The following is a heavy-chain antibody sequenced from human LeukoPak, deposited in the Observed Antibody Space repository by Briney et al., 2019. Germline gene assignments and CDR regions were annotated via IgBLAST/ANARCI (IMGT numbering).Heavy chain of an antibody. CDR2: IYYSGST. Sequence: SETLSLTCTVSGGSISSYYWSWIRQPPGKGLEWIGYIYYSGSTNYNPSLKSRVTISVDTSKNQFSLKLSSVTAADTAVYYCARLGPYYYDSSGYYYVGNWFDPWGQGTLVTVSS. CDR1: GGSISSYY. J-gene: IGHJ5*02. D-gene: IGHD3-22*01. V-gene: IGHV4-59*12. CDR3: ARLGPYYYDSSGYYYVGNWFDP.